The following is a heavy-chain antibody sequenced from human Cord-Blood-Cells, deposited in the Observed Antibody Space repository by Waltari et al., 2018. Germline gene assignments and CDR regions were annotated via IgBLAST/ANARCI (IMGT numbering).Heavy chain of an antibody. D-gene: IGHD3-22*01. V-gene: IGHV3-9*01. J-gene: IGHJ4*02. CDR2: ISWNSGSI. CDR1: GFTFDDYA. Sequence: EVQVVESGGGLVQPGRSLRLSCAASGFTFDDYAMHWGRQAPGKGLEWVSGISWNSGSIGYADSVKGRFTISRDNAKNSLYLQMNSLRAEDTALYYCAKDYYYDSSGYDYWGQGTLVTVSS. CDR3: AKDYYYDSSGYDY.